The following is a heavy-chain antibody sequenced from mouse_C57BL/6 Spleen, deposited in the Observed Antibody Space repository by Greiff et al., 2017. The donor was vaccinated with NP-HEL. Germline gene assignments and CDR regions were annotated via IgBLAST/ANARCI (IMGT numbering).Heavy chain of an antibody. CDR3: TRRGRNYAMDY. Sequence: VKLMESGAELVRPGASVTLSCKASGYTFTDYEMHWVKQTPVHGLEWIGAIDPETGGTAYNQKFKGKAILTADKSSSTAYMELRSLTSEDSAVYYCTRRGRNYAMDYWGQGTSVTVSS. CDR1: GYTFTDYE. V-gene: IGHV1-15*01. CDR2: IDPETGGT. J-gene: IGHJ4*01.